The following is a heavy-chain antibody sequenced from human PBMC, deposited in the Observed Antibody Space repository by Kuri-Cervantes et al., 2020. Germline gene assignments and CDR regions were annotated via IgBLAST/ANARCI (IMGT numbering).Heavy chain of an antibody. Sequence: SCAVSGGSISSSNWWSWVRQPPGKGLEWIGEIYHSGSTDYNPSLKSRVTISVDKSKNQFSLKLSSVTAADTAVYYCARRSGVWGSYRYTDYYYYYMDVWGKGTTVTVSS. V-gene: IGHV4-4*02. CDR2: IYHSGST. D-gene: IGHD3-16*02. J-gene: IGHJ6*03. CDR1: GGSISSSNW. CDR3: ARRSGVWGSYRYTDYYYYYMDV.